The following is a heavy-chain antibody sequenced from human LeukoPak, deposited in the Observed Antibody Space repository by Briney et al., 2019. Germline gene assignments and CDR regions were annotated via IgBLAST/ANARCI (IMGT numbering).Heavy chain of an antibody. CDR1: GYTFTGYY. Sequence: GASVKVSCKASGYTFTGYYMHWVRQAPGQGLEWMGWFNPNSGGTNYAQKFQGRVTMTRDTSISTAYMELSRLRSGDTAVYYCARDLFPLTGYSDRDYWGQGTLVTVSS. V-gene: IGHV1-2*02. CDR2: FNPNSGGT. CDR3: ARDLFPLTGYSDRDY. J-gene: IGHJ4*02. D-gene: IGHD3-9*01.